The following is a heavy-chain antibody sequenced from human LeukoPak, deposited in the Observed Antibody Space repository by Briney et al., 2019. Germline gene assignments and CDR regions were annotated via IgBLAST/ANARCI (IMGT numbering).Heavy chain of an antibody. V-gene: IGHV3-30*02. J-gene: IGHJ4*02. D-gene: IGHD3-10*01. CDR1: GFTFSSYG. Sequence: GGSLRLSCAASGFTFSSYGMHWVRQAPGKGLEWVAFIRYDGSNKYYADSLKGRFTISRDNSQNTLYLQMNSLRAEDTAVYYCARGEISMVRGALDYWGQGTLVTVSS. CDR2: IRYDGSNK. CDR3: ARGEISMVRGALDY.